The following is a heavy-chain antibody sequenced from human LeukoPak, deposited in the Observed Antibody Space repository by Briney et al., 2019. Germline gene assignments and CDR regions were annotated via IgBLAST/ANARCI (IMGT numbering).Heavy chain of an antibody. CDR1: GYTLTSYY. D-gene: IGHD3-22*01. CDR3: ARVSTMIVVGPVFDI. CDR2: INPSGGST. Sequence: ASIKVSCKASGYTLTSYYMPYVLQAAVLGLNWIEIINPSGGSTSYAQKFQGRVTMTRDMSTSTVYMELSSLRSEDTAVYYCARVSTMIVVGPVFDIWGQGTMVTVSS. V-gene: IGHV1-46*01. J-gene: IGHJ3*02.